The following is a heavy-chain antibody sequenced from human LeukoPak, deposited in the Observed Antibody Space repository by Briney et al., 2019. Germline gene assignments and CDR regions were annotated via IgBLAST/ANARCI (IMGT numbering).Heavy chain of an antibody. CDR2: ISGSGGST. V-gene: IGHV3-23*01. J-gene: IGHJ4*02. CDR3: AKDPTVTTDSSFDF. D-gene: IGHD4-17*01. CDR1: GSTFSSYA. Sequence: GGSLRLSCAASGSTFSSYAMSWVRQAPGKGLEWVSAISGSGGSTYYADSVKGRFTISRDNSKNTLYLQMSSLRAEDTAIYYCAKDPTVTTDSSFDFWGQGTLVTVSS.